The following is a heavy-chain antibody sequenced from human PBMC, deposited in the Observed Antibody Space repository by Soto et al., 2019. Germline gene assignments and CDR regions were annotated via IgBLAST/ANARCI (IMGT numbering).Heavy chain of an antibody. CDR2: IGVSGGGT. V-gene: IGHV3-23*01. CDR3: AKGLDRSRPDAFGI. CDR1: GFTFSSYA. Sequence: QLLESGGGLIQPGGSLRLSCAASGFTFSSYAMSWVRQAPGKGLEWVSGIGVSGGGTYYADSVKGRFTISGDNSKNTLFLQMNSLRAEDTAVYYCAKGLDRSRPDAFGIWGQGTMVTVSS. J-gene: IGHJ3*02.